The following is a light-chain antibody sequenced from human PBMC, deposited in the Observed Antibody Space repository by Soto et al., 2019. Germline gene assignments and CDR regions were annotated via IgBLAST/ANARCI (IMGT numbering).Light chain of an antibody. Sequence: QSALTQPASVSGSPGQSITISCTGTSSDVGGYNYVSWYQHHPGKAPKVMIYEVSNRPSGISNRFSGSKAGNTASLTISGLQAEDEADYYCSSYTSSSTLVVGGGTKPTVL. CDR2: EVS. V-gene: IGLV2-14*01. CDR3: SSYTSSSTLV. J-gene: IGLJ2*01. CDR1: SSDVGGYNY.